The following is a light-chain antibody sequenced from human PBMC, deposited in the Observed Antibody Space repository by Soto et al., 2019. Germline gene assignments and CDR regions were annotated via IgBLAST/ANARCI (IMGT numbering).Light chain of an antibody. J-gene: IGKJ1*01. V-gene: IGKV2-24*01. CDR3: QQATKSHRT. Sequence: DIVMTQTPLSSPVTLGQAASISCRSSQGIVHSDGNTYLSWFQQRPGQTPRLLIYKVSDRYSGVPDRFSGSGAGTDFTLTISRLEAEDIGVYYCQQATKSHRTFGQGTKLAIK. CDR2: KVS. CDR1: QGIVHSDGNTY.